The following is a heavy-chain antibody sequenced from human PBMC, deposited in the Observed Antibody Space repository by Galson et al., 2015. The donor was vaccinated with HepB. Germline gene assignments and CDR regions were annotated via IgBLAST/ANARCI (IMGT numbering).Heavy chain of an antibody. CDR1: GFTFSSYW. V-gene: IGHV3-74*01. CDR2: INSDGSST. D-gene: IGHD3-10*01. J-gene: IGHJ6*02. Sequence: SLRLSCAASGFTFSSYWMHWVRQAPGKGLVWVSRINSDGSSTSYADSVKGRFTISRDNAMNTLYLQMNSLRAEDTAVYYCARAGGYYGSGSWSPHMDVWGQGTTVTVSS. CDR3: ARAGGYYGSGSWSPHMDV.